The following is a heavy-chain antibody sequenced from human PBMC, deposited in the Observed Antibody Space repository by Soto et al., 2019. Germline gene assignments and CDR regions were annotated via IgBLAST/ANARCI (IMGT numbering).Heavy chain of an antibody. J-gene: IGHJ4*02. CDR2: ISAYNGNT. CDR1: GYNFTSYG. V-gene: IGHV1-18*01. CDR3: ARVVGQSGYDYDY. D-gene: IGHD5-12*01. Sequence: GASVKVSCKASGYNFTSYGISWVRQAPGQGLEWMGWISAYNGNTNYAKKIQGRVTMTTDTSTSTDYMELRSLRSDDTAVYYCARVVGQSGYDYDYWGQGTLVTVSS.